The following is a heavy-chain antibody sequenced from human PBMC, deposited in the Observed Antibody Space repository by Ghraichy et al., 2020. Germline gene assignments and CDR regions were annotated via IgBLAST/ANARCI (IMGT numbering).Heavy chain of an antibody. D-gene: IGHD5-18*01. Sequence: GGSLRLSCAASGFTFSSYSMNWVRQAPGKGLEWVSYISSGSSTINYADSVKGRFTISRDNSKNMLYLQMNSLRAEDTAVYYCARGTGYSYGKTALDYWGQGTLLTVSS. CDR2: ISSGSSTI. J-gene: IGHJ4*02. CDR3: ARGTGYSYGKTALDY. V-gene: IGHV3-48*01. CDR1: GFTFSSYS.